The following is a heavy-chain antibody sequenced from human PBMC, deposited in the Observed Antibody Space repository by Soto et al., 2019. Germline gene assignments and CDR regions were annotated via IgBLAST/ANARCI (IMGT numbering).Heavy chain of an antibody. J-gene: IGHJ4*02. Sequence: QVQLVQSGAEVKKPGASVKVSCKASGYTFTGYYMHWVRQAPGQGLEWMGWINPNSGGTNYAQKFQGWATMTRDTSISTAYMELSRLRSDDTAVYYCARAWRGVSSGWDAPGYWGQGTLVTGSS. CDR3: ARAWRGVSSGWDAPGY. V-gene: IGHV1-2*04. D-gene: IGHD6-19*01. CDR2: INPNSGGT. CDR1: GYTFTGYY.